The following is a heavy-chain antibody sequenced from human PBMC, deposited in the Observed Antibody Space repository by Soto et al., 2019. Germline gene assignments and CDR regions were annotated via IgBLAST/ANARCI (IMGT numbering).Heavy chain of an antibody. D-gene: IGHD3-16*01. CDR3: ARWGTTGGLDV. J-gene: IGHJ1*01. CDR2: TSYDGSNK. Sequence: QVQLVESGGGVVQPGTSLRLSCVGSGFTFRSYVIHWVRQAPGKGLEWVALTSYDGSNKDYGDSVKGRFTIYRDNSRNTVDLQMDSLRLEDTALYYCARWGTTGGLDVWGQGTLVSVSS. CDR1: GFTFRSYV. V-gene: IGHV3-30*19.